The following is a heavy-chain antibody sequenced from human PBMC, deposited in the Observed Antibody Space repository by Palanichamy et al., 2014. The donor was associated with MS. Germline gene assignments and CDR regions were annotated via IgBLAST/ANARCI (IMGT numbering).Heavy chain of an antibody. V-gene: IGHV1-3*04. CDR2: INTANGNT. J-gene: IGHJ4*02. D-gene: IGHD2-15*01. CDR1: GYTFTSYA. CDR3: ARGHCSGGGCPSFFFDY. Sequence: QVQLVQSGAEVKKPGASVKVSCKASGYTFTSYAMHWVRQAPGQRLEWMGWINTANGNTRYSQKFQDRVTITGDTSASTAYMELSSLRSEDTAVYYCARGHCSGGGCPSFFFDYWGQGTLVTVSS.